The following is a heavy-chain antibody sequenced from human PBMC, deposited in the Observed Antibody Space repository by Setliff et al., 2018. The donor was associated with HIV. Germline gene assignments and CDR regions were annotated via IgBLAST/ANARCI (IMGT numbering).Heavy chain of an antibody. Sequence: GESLRLSCAASGFTFSTSCMHWVRRAPGKGLEWVSAMSDTGGTAYYADSVKGRFTISRANSKNTLYLQMNSLRAEDTAVYYCAKDPVTTSASQFDDWGQGTLVTVSS. D-gene: IGHD4-17*01. V-gene: IGHV3-23*01. CDR2: MSDTGGTA. CDR3: AKDPVTTSASQFDD. CDR1: GFTFSTSC. J-gene: IGHJ4*02.